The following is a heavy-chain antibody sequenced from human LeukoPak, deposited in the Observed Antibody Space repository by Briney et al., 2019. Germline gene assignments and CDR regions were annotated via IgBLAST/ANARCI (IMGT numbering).Heavy chain of an antibody. CDR1: GFTFSSYW. V-gene: IGHV3-7*04. Sequence: PGGSLRLSCAASGFTFSSYWMSWVRQAPGKGLEWVANIKQDGSEKYYVDSVKGRFTISRDNAKYSLYLQTNSLRAEDTAVYYCARGTIAAAGYYYFDYWGQGTQVTVSS. CDR2: IKQDGSEK. J-gene: IGHJ4*02. CDR3: ARGTIAAAGYYYFDY. D-gene: IGHD6-13*01.